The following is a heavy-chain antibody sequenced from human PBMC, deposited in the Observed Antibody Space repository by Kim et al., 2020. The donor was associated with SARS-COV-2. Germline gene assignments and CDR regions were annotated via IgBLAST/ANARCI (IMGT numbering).Heavy chain of an antibody. Sequence: SETLSLTCTVSGGSISSSSYYWGWIRQPPGKGLEWIGTIYSRGSTYYNPSLKSRVIISVDTSKNQFSLKVTSMTAADTAVYYCAKHRSSRWNPAYYCGMDVWGQGTTVTVSS. V-gene: IGHV4-39*01. CDR1: GGSISSSSYY. J-gene: IGHJ6*02. CDR2: IYSRGST. D-gene: IGHD6-13*01. CDR3: AKHRSSRWNPAYYCGMDV.